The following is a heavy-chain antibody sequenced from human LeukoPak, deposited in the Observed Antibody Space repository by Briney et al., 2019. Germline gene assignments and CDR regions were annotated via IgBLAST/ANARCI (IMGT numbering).Heavy chain of an antibody. J-gene: IGHJ4*02. CDR1: GFTFSSYA. D-gene: IGHD6-6*01. CDR2: ISYDGSNK. Sequence: PGGSLRLSCAASGFTFSSYAMHWVRQAPGKGLEWVAVISYDGSNKYYADSVKGRFTISRDNSKNTLYLQMNSLRAEDTAVYYCARSRGSIAARPDSFGPTDYWGQGTLVTVSS. V-gene: IGHV3-30*07. CDR3: ARSRGSIAARPDSFGPTDY.